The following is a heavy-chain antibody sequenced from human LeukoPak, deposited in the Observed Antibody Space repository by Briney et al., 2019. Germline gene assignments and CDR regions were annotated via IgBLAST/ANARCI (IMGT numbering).Heavy chain of an antibody. CDR3: ARLPRSNYYADDY. CDR2: INHSGST. D-gene: IGHD4-11*01. Sequence: SETLSLTCAVYGGSFSGYYWSWIRQPPGKGLEWIGEINHSGSTNYNPSLKSRVTISVDTSKNQFSLKLSSVTAADTAVYYCARLPRSNYYADDYWGQGTLVTVSS. V-gene: IGHV4-34*01. CDR1: GGSFSGYY. J-gene: IGHJ4*02.